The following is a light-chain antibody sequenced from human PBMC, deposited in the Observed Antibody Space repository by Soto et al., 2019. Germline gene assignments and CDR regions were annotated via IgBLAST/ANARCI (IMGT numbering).Light chain of an antibody. CDR3: SSYTISRTYV. V-gene: IGLV2-14*03. CDR1: SSDVGAYNF. CDR2: NVY. J-gene: IGLJ1*01. Sequence: QSVLTQPASVSGSPGQSITISCTGTSSDVGAYNFVSWHQQHPGKAPKLIIYNVYDRPSGISYRFSGSKSGNTASLTISGLQGEDEADHYCSSYTISRTYVFGTGTKLTVL.